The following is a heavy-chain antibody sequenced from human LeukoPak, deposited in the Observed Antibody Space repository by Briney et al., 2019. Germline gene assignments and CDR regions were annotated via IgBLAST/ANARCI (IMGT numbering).Heavy chain of an antibody. CDR1: GYTFTNYY. D-gene: IGHD2-2*02. Sequence: GASVTVSCKPSGYTFTNYYIHWVRQAPGQGPEWVGWINPASAGAAFAPKFQGRVSMTWDSSITAAYMDLTSLRSDDTAIYYCARQLGSYYRAFDYWGQGTLVTVSS. V-gene: IGHV1-2*02. J-gene: IGHJ4*02. CDR2: INPASAGA. CDR3: ARQLGSYYRAFDY.